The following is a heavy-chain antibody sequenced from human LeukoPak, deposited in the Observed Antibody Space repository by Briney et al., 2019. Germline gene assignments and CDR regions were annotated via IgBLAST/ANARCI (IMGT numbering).Heavy chain of an antibody. CDR1: GGSISSYY. CDR2: IYYSGST. CDR3: ARDKVATMRYYYYGMDV. D-gene: IGHD5-12*01. V-gene: IGHV4-59*01. J-gene: IGHJ6*02. Sequence: SETLSLTCTVSGGSISSYYWSWIRHPPGKGLEWIGHIYYSGSTNYNPSLKSRVTISVDTSKNQFSLKLSSVTAADTAVYYCARDKVATMRYYYYGMDVWGQGTTVTVSS.